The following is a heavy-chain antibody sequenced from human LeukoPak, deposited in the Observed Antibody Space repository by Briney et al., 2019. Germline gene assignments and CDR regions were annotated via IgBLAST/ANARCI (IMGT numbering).Heavy chain of an antibody. CDR1: GGSISSYY. V-gene: IGHV4-59*01. CDR3: ARDRRITMIVVVITHGPRFDP. J-gene: IGHJ5*02. D-gene: IGHD3-22*01. Sequence: SETLSLTCTVSGGSISSYYWSWIRQPPGKGLEWIGYIYYSGSTNYNPSLKSRVTISVDTSKNQFSLKLSSVTAADTAVYYCARDRRITMIVVVITHGPRFDPWGQGTLVTVSS. CDR2: IYYSGST.